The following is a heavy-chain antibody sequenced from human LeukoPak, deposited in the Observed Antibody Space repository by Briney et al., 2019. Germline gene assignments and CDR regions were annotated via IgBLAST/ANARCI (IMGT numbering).Heavy chain of an antibody. D-gene: IGHD3-10*01. V-gene: IGHV4-39*01. CDR1: GGSISSSSHY. J-gene: IGHJ6*03. Sequence: SETLSLTCTVSGGSISSSSHYWGWIRQTPGKGLEWIASIYYSGNTYNNPSLKNRVTISVDTSKNQFSLKLSSVTAADTAVYYCARRLKRMLRGVIRGSSDYYSHYYMDVWGKGTTVTISS. CDR2: IYYSGNT. CDR3: ARRLKRMLRGVIRGSSDYYSHYYMDV.